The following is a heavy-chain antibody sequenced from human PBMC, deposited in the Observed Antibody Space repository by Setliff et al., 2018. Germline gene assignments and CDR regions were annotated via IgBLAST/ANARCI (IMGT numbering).Heavy chain of an antibody. CDR3: ARGVRFGELLQAFDI. CDR2: IYYSGST. CDR1: GGSISSGDYY. J-gene: IGHJ3*02. Sequence: SETLSLTCTVSGGSISSGDYYWSWIRQPPGKGLEWIGYIYYSGSTYYNPSLKSRVTISVDTSKNQFSLKLSSVTAADTAVYYCARGVRFGELLQAFDIWGQGTMVTVSS. D-gene: IGHD3-10*01. V-gene: IGHV4-30-4*08.